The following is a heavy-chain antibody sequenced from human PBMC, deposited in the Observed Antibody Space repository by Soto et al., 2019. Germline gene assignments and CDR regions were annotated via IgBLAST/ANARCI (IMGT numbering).Heavy chain of an antibody. CDR2: ISGSGGST. Sequence: VQLLESGGGLVQPGGSLRLSCAASGFTFSSYAMSWVRQAPGKGLEWVSAISGSGGSTYYADSVKGRFTISRDNSKNTLYLQMNSLRAEDTAVYYCAKCITMVRGVIPYYYGMDVWGQGTTVTVSS. V-gene: IGHV3-23*01. J-gene: IGHJ6*02. CDR3: AKCITMVRGVIPYYYGMDV. D-gene: IGHD3-10*01. CDR1: GFTFSSYA.